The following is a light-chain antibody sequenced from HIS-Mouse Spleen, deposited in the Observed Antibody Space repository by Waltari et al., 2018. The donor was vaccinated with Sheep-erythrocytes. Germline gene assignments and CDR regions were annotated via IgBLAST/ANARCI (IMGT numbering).Light chain of an antibody. CDR1: SGSIASNY. J-gene: IGLJ3*02. CDR3: QSYDSSNQV. CDR2: EDN. V-gene: IGLV6-57*04. Sequence: NFMLTQPHSVSESPGKTVTISCTRSSGSIASNYVQWYQQRPGSAPTTVIYEDNQRPSRITDRFSGSIDSSSNSASLTISGLKTEDEADYYCQSYDSSNQVVGGGTKLTVL.